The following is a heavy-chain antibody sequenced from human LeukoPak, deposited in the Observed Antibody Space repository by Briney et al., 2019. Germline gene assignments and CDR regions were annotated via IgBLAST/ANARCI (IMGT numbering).Heavy chain of an antibody. V-gene: IGHV4-39*01. CDR2: IYYSGST. CDR3: ARQQGLFWSGYYRFDY. D-gene: IGHD3-3*01. J-gene: IGHJ4*02. CDR1: GGSISSSSYY. Sequence: SSETLSLTCTVSGGSISSSSYYWGWIRQPPGKGLEWIGSIYYSGSTYYNPSLKSRVTISVDTSKNQFSLKLSSVTAADTAVYYCARQQGLFWSGYYRFDYWGQGTLVTVSS.